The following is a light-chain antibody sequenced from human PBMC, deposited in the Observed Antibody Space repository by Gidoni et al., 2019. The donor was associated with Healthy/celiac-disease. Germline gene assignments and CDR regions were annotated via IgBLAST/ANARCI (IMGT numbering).Light chain of an antibody. CDR1: QSVSSSY. J-gene: IGKJ4*01. Sequence: EIVLTQSTGTLSLSPGERATLSCRASQSVSSSYLAWYQQKPGQAPRLLIYGASSRATGIPDRFSGSGSGTDFTLTISRLEPEDFAVYYCQQYGSSHTFGGGTKVEIK. CDR3: QQYGSSHT. V-gene: IGKV3-20*01. CDR2: GAS.